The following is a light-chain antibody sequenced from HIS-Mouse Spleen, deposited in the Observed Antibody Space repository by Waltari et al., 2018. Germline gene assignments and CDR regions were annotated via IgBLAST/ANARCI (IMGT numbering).Light chain of an antibody. CDR3: AAWDDSLSGHVV. CDR2: RNN. Sequence: QSVLTQPPSASGTPGQRVTISCSGSSSNIGSNYVYWYQQLPGTAPTLHSYRNNQRPSGVPAPFSGSASGTSASLAISGLRSEDEADYDCAAWDDSLSGHVVFGGGTKLTVL. J-gene: IGLJ2*01. CDR1: SSNIGSNY. V-gene: IGLV1-47*01.